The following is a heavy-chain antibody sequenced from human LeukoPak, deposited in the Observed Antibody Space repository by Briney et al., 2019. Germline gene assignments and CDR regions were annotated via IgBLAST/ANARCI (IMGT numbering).Heavy chain of an antibody. CDR2: ISAYNGNT. Sequence: ASVKVSCKASGYTFTSYGIRWVRQAPGQGLEWMGWISAYNGNTNYAQKLQGRVTMTTDTSTSTAYMELRSLRSDDTAVYYCARGYYDFWSGYYPPPDYWGQGTLVTVSS. D-gene: IGHD3-3*01. CDR1: GYTFTSYG. J-gene: IGHJ4*02. CDR3: ARGYYDFWSGYYPPPDY. V-gene: IGHV1-18*01.